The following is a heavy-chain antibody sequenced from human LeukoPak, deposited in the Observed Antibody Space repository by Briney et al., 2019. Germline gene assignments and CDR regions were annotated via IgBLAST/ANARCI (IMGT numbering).Heavy chain of an antibody. CDR1: GYRFTSYW. CDR2: IYPGDSDT. J-gene: IGHJ4*02. Sequence: GESLKISCKGSGYRFTSYWIGWVRQMPGKGLEWMGIIYPGDSDTRYSPSFQGQVTISADKSISTAYLQWSSLKAPDTAMYYCARAPLQYCSGGSCQSPPDYWGQGTLVTVSS. V-gene: IGHV5-51*01. CDR3: ARAPLQYCSGGSCQSPPDY. D-gene: IGHD2-15*01.